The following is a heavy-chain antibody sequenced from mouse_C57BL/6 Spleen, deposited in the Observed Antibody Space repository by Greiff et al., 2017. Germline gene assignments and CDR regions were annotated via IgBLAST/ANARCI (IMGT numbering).Heavy chain of an antibody. Sequence: EVHLVESGGGLVKPGGSLKLSCAASGFTFSDYGMHWVRQAPAKGLEWVAYISSYSSTIYYADTVKGRFTISRDNAKNTLFLQMASLRSEDTAMYYCAREGNWDYFDYWGQGTTLTVSS. D-gene: IGHD4-1*01. J-gene: IGHJ2*01. CDR2: ISSYSSTI. CDR1: GFTFSDYG. V-gene: IGHV5-17*01. CDR3: AREGNWDYFDY.